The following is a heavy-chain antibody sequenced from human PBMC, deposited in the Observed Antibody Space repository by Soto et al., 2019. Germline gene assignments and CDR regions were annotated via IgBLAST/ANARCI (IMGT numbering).Heavy chain of an antibody. D-gene: IGHD1-26*01. CDR2: INARNGNN. Sequence: AAVKVSHKASGYTFTSYAMPLVRQAPGQRLEWMGCINARNGNNHYSQKFQGRVTLTRDTSASTAYMELSSLRSEDTAVYYCARGPRGANTSSLYYYDGRDVWGQGTTVTVSS. CDR3: ARGPRGANTSSLYYYDGRDV. V-gene: IGHV1-3*01. J-gene: IGHJ6*02. CDR1: GYTFTSYA.